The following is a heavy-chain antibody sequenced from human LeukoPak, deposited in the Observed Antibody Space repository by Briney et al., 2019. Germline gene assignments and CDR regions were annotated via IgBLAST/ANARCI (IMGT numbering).Heavy chain of an antibody. V-gene: IGHV1-46*01. CDR2: INPSGGST. CDR1: GYAFTSYY. Sequence: ASVKVSCKASGYAFTSYYMHWVRQAPGQGLEWMGIINPSGGSTSHAQKFQGRVTMTRDMSTSTVYMELSSLRSEDTAVYYCARDDTIAAAGFRWGQGTLVTVSS. CDR3: ARDDTIAAAGFR. D-gene: IGHD6-13*01. J-gene: IGHJ4*02.